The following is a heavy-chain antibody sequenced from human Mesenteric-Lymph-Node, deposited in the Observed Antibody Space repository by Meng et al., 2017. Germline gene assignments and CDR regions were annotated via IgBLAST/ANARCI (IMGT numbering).Heavy chain of an antibody. D-gene: IGHD6-19*01. CDR2: IIPILGIA. J-gene: IGHJ4*02. Sequence: QVRLVQSGAEVKKPGSSVKVSCKASGGTFSSYAISWVRQVPGQGLEWMGGIIPILGIANYAQKFQGRVTITADESTSTAYMELSSLRSEDTAVYYCARDLAVAGTRFFDYWGQGTLVTVSS. CDR1: GGTFSSYA. CDR3: ARDLAVAGTRFFDY. V-gene: IGHV1-69*10.